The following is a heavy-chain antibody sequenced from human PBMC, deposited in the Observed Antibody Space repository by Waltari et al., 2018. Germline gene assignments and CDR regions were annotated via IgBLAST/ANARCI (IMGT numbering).Heavy chain of an antibody. CDR2: IYHSGST. V-gene: IGHV4-38-2*01. J-gene: IGHJ3*02. Sequence: QVQLQESGPGLVKPSETLSLTCAVSGYSISSGYYWGWIRQPPGKGLEWIGSIYHSGSTYYNPALKSRVTISVDTSKNQFSLKLSSVTAADTAVYYCATHGYLDAFDIWGQGTMVTVSS. CDR1: GYSISSGYY. CDR3: ATHGYLDAFDI. D-gene: IGHD6-25*01.